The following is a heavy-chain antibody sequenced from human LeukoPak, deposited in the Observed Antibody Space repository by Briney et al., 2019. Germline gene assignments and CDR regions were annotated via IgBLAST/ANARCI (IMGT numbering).Heavy chain of an antibody. CDR1: GLTFSNYA. Sequence: PGGSLRLSCAASGLTFSNYAMSWVRQAPGKGLEWVSAITGSGGSTYCADSVKGRFTISRDNSKNTLYLQMNSLRAEDTAIYYCAKGSSTGWPYYFDYWGQGTLVTVSS. CDR2: ITGSGGST. V-gene: IGHV3-23*01. D-gene: IGHD6-19*01. J-gene: IGHJ4*02. CDR3: AKGSSTGWPYYFDY.